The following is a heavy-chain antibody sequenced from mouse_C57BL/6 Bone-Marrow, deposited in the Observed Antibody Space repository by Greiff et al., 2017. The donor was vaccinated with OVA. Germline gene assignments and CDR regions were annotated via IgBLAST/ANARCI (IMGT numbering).Heavy chain of an antibody. CDR2: IHPNSGST. CDR1: GYTFTSYW. CDR3: ATAYDSSSWYFDV. D-gene: IGHD1-1*01. Sequence: QVQLQQPGAELVKPGASVKLSCKASGYTFTSYWMHWVKQRPGQGLEWIGMIHPNSGSTNYNEKFKSKATLTVDKSSSTAYMQLHSLTSEDSAVYYGATAYDSSSWYFDVWGTGTTVTVSS. J-gene: IGHJ1*03. V-gene: IGHV1-64*01.